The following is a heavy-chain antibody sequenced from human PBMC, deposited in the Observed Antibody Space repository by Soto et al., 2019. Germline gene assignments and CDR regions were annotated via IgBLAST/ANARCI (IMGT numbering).Heavy chain of an antibody. CDR2: VYYRGNT. CDR1: GGSTSTYY. CDR3: ARVFLWFGESHYFDY. V-gene: IGHV4-59*01. Sequence: SETLSLTCTVSGGSTSTYYWSWVRQPPGKGLEYIGYVYYRGNTNYNPSLKSRVTISIDTSKNQFYLKLSSVTAADTAVYYCARVFLWFGESHYFDYWGQGTLVT. D-gene: IGHD3-10*01. J-gene: IGHJ4*02.